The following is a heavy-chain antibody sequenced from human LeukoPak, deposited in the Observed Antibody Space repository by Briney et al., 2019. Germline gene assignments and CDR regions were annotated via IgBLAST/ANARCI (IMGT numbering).Heavy chain of an antibody. V-gene: IGHV1-46*01. CDR3: AREDTAMANGDYAPSFDY. CDR1: GYTFTSYY. CDR2: INPSGGST. J-gene: IGHJ4*02. Sequence: ASVKVSCKASGYTFTSYYMHWVRQAPGQGLEWMGIINPSGGSTSYAQKFQGRVTTTRDTSTSTVYMELSSLRSGDTAVYYCAREDTAMANGDYAPSFDYWGQGTLVTVSS. D-gene: IGHD5-18*01.